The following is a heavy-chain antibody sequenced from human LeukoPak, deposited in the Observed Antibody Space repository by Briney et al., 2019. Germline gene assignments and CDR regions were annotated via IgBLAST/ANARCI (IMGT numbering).Heavy chain of an antibody. CDR3: SRSRGKRRGYFGY. CDR1: EFSLGAYA. J-gene: IGHJ4*02. D-gene: IGHD5-24*01. Sequence: GGSLRLSCAASEFSLGAYAMKWVRQAPGGGLEWVSYINDSSSATYYEASVKGRFTISRDNGQNSLYLQMNSLRAEDTAVYYFSRSRGKRRGYFGYWGQGTLVTVSS. CDR2: INDSSSAT. V-gene: IGHV3-48*01.